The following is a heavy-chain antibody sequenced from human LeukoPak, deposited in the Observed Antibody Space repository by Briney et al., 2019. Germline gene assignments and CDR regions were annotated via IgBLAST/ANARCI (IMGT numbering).Heavy chain of an antibody. CDR2: IYPGDSDT. V-gene: IGHV5-51*01. CDR1: GYTFTSYW. CDR3: ARRISGYSGYGGDY. J-gene: IGHJ4*02. D-gene: IGHD5-12*01. Sequence: KVSCKASGYTFTSYWIGWVRQMPGKGLEWMGIIYPGDSDTRYSLSFQGQVTISADKSISTAYLQWSSLKASDTAMYYCARRISGYSGYGGDYWGQGTLVTVSS.